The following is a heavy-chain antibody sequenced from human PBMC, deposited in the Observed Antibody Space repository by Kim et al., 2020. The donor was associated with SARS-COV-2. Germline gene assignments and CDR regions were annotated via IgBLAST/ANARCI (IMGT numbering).Heavy chain of an antibody. CDR3: ARWIHNNGWSPDY. CDR1: GFTFSVHQ. V-gene: IGHV3-7*01. Sequence: GGSLRLSCAASGFTFSVHQMTWVRQAPGKGLEWLGNIKEDGSAQYLADFVKGRFTISRDNAKNSLYLQMNSLRADDTAMYYCARWIHNNGWSPDYWGQG. J-gene: IGHJ4*02. CDR2: IKEDGSAQ. D-gene: IGHD6-19*01.